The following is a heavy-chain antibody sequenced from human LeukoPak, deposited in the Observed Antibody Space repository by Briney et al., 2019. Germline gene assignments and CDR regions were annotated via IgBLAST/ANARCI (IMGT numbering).Heavy chain of an antibody. V-gene: IGHV4-34*01. J-gene: IGHJ4*02. CDR2: INHSGST. D-gene: IGHD3-9*01. Sequence: SSETLSLTCAVYGGSFSGYYWSWIRQPPGKGLEWIGEINHSGSTNYNPSLKSRVTISVDTSKNQFSLKLSSVTAADTAVYYCARDSLRYFDWFLMAESNVLDYWGQGTLVTVSS. CDR3: ARDSLRYFDWFLMAESNVLDY. CDR1: GGSFSGYY.